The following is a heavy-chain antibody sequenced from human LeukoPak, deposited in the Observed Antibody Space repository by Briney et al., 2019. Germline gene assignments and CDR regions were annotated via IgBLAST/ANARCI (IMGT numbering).Heavy chain of an antibody. CDR2: IYYSGST. CDR3: ARGDYYDSSGYYYYFDY. Sequence: EPSETLSLTCTVSGDSISSSSYYWGWIRQPPGKGLEWIGNIYYSGSTYYNPSLKSRVTISVDTSKNQFSLKLSSVTAADTAVYYCARGDYYDSSGYYYYFDYWGQGTLVTVSS. V-gene: IGHV4-39*07. CDR1: GDSISSSSYY. J-gene: IGHJ4*02. D-gene: IGHD3-22*01.